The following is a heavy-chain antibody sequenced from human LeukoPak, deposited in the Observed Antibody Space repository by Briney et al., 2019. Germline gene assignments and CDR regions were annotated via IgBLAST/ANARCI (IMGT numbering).Heavy chain of an antibody. CDR3: ATDPYSSGWYCY. J-gene: IGHJ4*02. D-gene: IGHD6-19*01. V-gene: IGHV1-24*01. Sequence: ASVKVSCKVSVYTLTELSMHWVRPAPGKGLEWMGGFDPEDGETIYAQKFQGRVTMTEDTSTDTAYMELSSLRSEDTAVYYCATDPYSSGWYCYWGQGTLVTASS. CDR1: VYTLTELS. CDR2: FDPEDGET.